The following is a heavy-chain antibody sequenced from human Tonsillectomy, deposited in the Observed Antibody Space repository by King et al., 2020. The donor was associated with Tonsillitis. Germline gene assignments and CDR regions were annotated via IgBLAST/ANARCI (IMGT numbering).Heavy chain of an antibody. Sequence: QLRESGPGLVKPSETLSLTCTVSGGSISSSSFYWGWIRQPPGKGLEWIGSISYSGSTYYNPSLKSRVTISVDTSKNQFSLKLSSVTAADTAVYYCARVYSYVDFWGQGTLVTVSS. CDR1: GGSISSSSFY. D-gene: IGHD5-18*01. V-gene: IGHV4-39*07. CDR3: ARVYSYVDF. CDR2: ISYSGST. J-gene: IGHJ4*02.